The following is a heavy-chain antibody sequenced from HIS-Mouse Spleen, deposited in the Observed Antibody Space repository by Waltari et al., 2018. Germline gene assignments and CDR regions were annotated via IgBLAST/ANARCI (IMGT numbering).Heavy chain of an antibody. D-gene: IGHD2-8*02. CDR2: TYYRSKWYN. CDR1: GDSVSGNSAA. J-gene: IGHJ3*02. CDR3: ARSSYWDRWKDAFDI. V-gene: IGHV6-1*01. Sequence: QVQLQQSGPGLVKPSQPLSLTCAIAGDSVSGNSAAWTWVRHPPSRGLEWLGRTYYRSKWYNDYAVSVKSRITINPDTSKNQFSLQLNSVTPEDTAVYYCARSSYWDRWKDAFDIWGQGTMVTVSS.